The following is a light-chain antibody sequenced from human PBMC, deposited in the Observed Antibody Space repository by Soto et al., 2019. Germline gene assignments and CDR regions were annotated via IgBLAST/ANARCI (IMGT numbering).Light chain of an antibody. CDR2: DNS. CDR3: GTWDNSRSVVYV. CDR1: GSNIGNNY. Sequence: QSVLTQPPSVSAAPGQKVTIYCSGSGSNIGNNYVSWYQHLPGTAPRLLIYDNSERPSGIPERFSGSKSGTSATLGITGLQTGDEADYYCGTWDNSRSVVYVFGTGTKVTVL. J-gene: IGLJ1*01. V-gene: IGLV1-51*01.